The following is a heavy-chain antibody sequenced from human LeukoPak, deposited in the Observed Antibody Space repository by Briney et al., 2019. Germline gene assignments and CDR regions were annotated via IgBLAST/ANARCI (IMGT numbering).Heavy chain of an antibody. D-gene: IGHD5-18*01. CDR3: ARQGTGGYSYGYGY. V-gene: IGHV4-34*01. J-gene: IGHJ4*02. Sequence: SETLSLTCAVYGGSFSGYYRSWIRQPPGKGLEWIGEINHSGSTNYNPSLKSRVTISVDTSKNQFSLKLSSVTAADTAVYYCARQGTGGYSYGYGYWGQGTLVTVSS. CDR2: INHSGST. CDR1: GGSFSGYY.